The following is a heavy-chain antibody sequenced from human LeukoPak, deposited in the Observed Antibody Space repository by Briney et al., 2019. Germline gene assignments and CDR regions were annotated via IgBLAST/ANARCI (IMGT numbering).Heavy chain of an antibody. J-gene: IGHJ4*02. Sequence: SETLSLTCAVSGDSISSSNWWTWVRQPPGKGLEWIGEISLSGSTNYNPSLKSRVTISLDKSNNQFSLKLSSVTAADTAVYYCASRWVLTGEPYWGQESLVTVSS. V-gene: IGHV4-4*02. CDR3: ASRWVLTGEPY. CDR1: GDSISSSNW. CDR2: ISLSGST. D-gene: IGHD7-27*01.